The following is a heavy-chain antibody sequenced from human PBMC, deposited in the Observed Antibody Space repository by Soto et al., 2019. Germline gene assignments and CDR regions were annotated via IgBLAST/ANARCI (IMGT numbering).Heavy chain of an antibody. D-gene: IGHD3-22*01. CDR1: GFTFSSSG. V-gene: IGHV3-21*01. J-gene: IGHJ6*02. CDR2: ISTSSAYI. Sequence: GGSLRLSCAASGFTFSSSGMNWVRQAPGKGLERLSSISTSSAYIYYADSVRGRFTISRDNAKNSLYLQMNSLRAEDSAVYYCARHYDSSGYYPYGMDVWGQGTTVTVSS. CDR3: ARHYDSSGYYPYGMDV.